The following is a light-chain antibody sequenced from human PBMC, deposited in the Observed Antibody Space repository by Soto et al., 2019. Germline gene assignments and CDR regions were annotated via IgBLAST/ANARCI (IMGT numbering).Light chain of an antibody. CDR3: QQSYSNPKT. V-gene: IGKV1-39*01. Sequence: DIQMTQSPSSLSASVGDRVTITCWASQSMSSYLNWYQQKPGKAPKLLIYAASSLQSGVPSRFSGSGSGTDFTLTISSLQPEDFATYYCQQSYSNPKTFGQGTKVEIK. CDR1: QSMSSY. CDR2: AAS. J-gene: IGKJ1*01.